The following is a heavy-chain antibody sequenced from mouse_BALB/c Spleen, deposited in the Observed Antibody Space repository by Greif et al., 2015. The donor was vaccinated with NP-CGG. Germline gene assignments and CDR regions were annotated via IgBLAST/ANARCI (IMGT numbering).Heavy chain of an antibody. Sequence: EVKVVDSGGDLVKPGGSLKLYCAASGFTFSSSGMSWVRPTPDTRLEWVATISSGGSYTYYPDSVRGRFTISRDNAKNTLYLQMISRKAEDTAMDYCARQKGVDYGGQGTTLTVAS. J-gene: IGHJ2*01. CDR1: GFTFSSSG. V-gene: IGHV5-6*01. CDR3: ARQKGVDY. CDR2: ISSGGSYT.